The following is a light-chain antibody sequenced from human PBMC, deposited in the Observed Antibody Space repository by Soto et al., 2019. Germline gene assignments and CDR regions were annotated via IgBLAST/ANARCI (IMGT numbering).Light chain of an antibody. Sequence: QSALTQPASVSGSPGQSITISCTGTSSDVGRYNLVSWYQQYPGKAPKLMIYEGSKRPSGVSNRFSGSKSGNTASLTISGLQAEDEADYYCCSYAVSSTYVVFGGGTELTVL. CDR3: CSYAVSSTYVV. CDR2: EGS. V-gene: IGLV2-23*01. J-gene: IGLJ2*01. CDR1: SSDVGRYNL.